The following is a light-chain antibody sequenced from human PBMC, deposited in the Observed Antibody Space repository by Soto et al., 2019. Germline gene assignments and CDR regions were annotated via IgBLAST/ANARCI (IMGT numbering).Light chain of an antibody. J-gene: IGKJ1*01. CDR2: GAS. CDR3: QQYGSSPWT. V-gene: IGKV3-20*01. CDR1: QSVSSSY. Sequence: EIVLTQSPGTLSLSPGERATLSCRASQSVSSSYLAWYQQKPGQAPRLLIYGASSRATGSPDRFSGSGSGTDFTLTISRLEPEDVAVYYCQQYGSSPWTFGQGTKFAIK.